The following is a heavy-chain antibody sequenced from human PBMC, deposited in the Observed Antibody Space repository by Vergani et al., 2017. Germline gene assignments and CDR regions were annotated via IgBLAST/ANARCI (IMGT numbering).Heavy chain of an antibody. J-gene: IGHJ4*02. V-gene: IGHV4-59*02. Sequence: QVKLQESGPGLVKPSETLFLPCTVSGASVNSYYWSWIRQPPGKGLEWMGYVSFRGDTLYDPPVKGRMTISLNTSSNLFSLYLISVSAADTAVYYCASSRIYYVAGSPFYCVQGTLLTVSS. CDR2: VSFRGDT. D-gene: IGHD3-10*01. CDR3: ASSRIYYVAGSPFY. CDR1: GASVNSYY.